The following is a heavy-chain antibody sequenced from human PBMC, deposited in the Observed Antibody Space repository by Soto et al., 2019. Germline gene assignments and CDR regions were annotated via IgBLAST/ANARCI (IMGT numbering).Heavy chain of an antibody. Sequence: PSEPLSLTCAVYGGFLSESYWTWIRQPPGKGLEWIGEINHVGGTNYNPSLKSRVTMSVDTSQNQFSLRLISVTAADTAIYFCVRIRYQLPSSVLWLDPWGQGTPVTVSS. D-gene: IGHD3-16*01. J-gene: IGHJ5*02. V-gene: IGHV4-34*01. CDR3: VRIRYQLPSSVLWLDP. CDR1: GGFLSESY. CDR2: INHVGGT.